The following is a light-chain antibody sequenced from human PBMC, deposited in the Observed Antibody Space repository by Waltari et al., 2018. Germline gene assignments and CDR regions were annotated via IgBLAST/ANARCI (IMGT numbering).Light chain of an antibody. Sequence: DAAMTQSPLSLPVTLGQPASISCRSSQSLVHSDGNTYLNWFHQRPGQSPRRLIYKVSRRGSGVPDRFSGSGSGTDFTLKISRVEAEDVGIYYCMQGTHWPLTFGQGTRLEI. J-gene: IGKJ5*01. CDR2: KVS. CDR3: MQGTHWPLT. V-gene: IGKV2-30*02. CDR1: QSLVHSDGNTY.